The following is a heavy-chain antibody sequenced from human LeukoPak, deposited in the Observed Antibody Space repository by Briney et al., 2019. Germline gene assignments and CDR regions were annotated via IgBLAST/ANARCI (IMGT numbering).Heavy chain of an antibody. Sequence: TGGSLRLSCAASGFAFSSFAMGWVRQSPGKGLEWLSTINGGGNTTFYAGSVKGRFTISRDNSKNTLYLHMDGLRPDDTAIYYCTKELHVAVAVADYYYFYMDVWGRGTAVSVSS. CDR3: TKELHVAVAVADYYYFYMDV. V-gene: IGHV3-23*01. D-gene: IGHD6-19*01. CDR1: GFAFSSFA. J-gene: IGHJ6*03. CDR2: INGGGNTT.